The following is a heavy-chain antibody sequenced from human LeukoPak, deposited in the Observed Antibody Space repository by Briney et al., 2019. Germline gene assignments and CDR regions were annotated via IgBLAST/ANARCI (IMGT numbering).Heavy chain of an antibody. CDR2: INSDGSGT. CDR1: GFTFSSYW. V-gene: IGHV3-74*01. CDR3: AGAHRGTTYYAEYYFEY. Sequence: QPGGSLRLSCAASGFTFSSYWMHWVRQAPGQGLVWVSRINSDGSGTNYADSVKGRFTISRDNAKNTLYLQMNSLRAEDTAVYYCAGAHRGTTYYAEYYFEYWGQGTLVTVSS. J-gene: IGHJ4*02. D-gene: IGHD2/OR15-2a*01.